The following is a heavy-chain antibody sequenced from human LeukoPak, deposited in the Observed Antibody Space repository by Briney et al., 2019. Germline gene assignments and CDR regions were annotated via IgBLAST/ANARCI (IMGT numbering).Heavy chain of an antibody. CDR3: ARVKDPYDAFDI. V-gene: IGHV4-59*01. CDR2: IYYSGST. Sequence: PSETLSLTCTVPGGSISSYYWSWIRQPPGKGLEWIGYIYYSGSTNYNPSLKSRVTISVDTSKNQFSLKLSSVTAADTAVYYCARVKDPYDAFDIWGQGTMVTVSS. CDR1: GGSISSYY. J-gene: IGHJ3*02.